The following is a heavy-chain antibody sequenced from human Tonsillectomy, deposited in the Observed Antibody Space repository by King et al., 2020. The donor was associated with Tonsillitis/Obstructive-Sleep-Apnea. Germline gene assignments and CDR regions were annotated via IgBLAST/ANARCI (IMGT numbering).Heavy chain of an antibody. D-gene: IGHD3-16*01. CDR1: GFTFSSYA. CDR3: ARDPLSPPPGGYFQY. V-gene: IGHV3-30*04. Sequence: QVQLVESGGGVVQPGRSLRLSCAASGFTFSSYAMHWVRQAPGKGLEWVAVISYDGNNKYYADSVKGRFTISRDNSKNTLFLQMNSLRAEDTAVYYCARDPLSPPPGGYFQYWGQGTLVTVSS. J-gene: IGHJ1*01. CDR2: ISYDGNNK.